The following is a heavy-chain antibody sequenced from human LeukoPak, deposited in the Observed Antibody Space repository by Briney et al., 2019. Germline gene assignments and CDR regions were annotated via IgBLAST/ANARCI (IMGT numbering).Heavy chain of an antibody. CDR3: ARDQGYYYGSGSYAFDI. CDR1: GFTFSSYA. Sequence: GGSLRLSCAASGFTFSSYAMSWVRQAPGKGLEWVAVISYDGSNKYYADSVKGRFTISRDNSKNTLYLQMNSLRAEDTAVYYCARDQGYYYGSGSYAFDIWGQGTMVTVSS. D-gene: IGHD3-10*01. J-gene: IGHJ3*02. CDR2: ISYDGSNK. V-gene: IGHV3-30*03.